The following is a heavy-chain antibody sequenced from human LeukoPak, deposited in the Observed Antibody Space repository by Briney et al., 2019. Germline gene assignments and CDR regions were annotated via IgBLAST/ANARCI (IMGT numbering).Heavy chain of an antibody. V-gene: IGHV1-8*01. CDR1: GYTFTSYD. CDR2: MNPNSGNT. CDR3: AVMTTRHYYYGMDV. D-gene: IGHD4-11*01. J-gene: IGHJ6*02. Sequence: GASVKVSCKASGYTFTSYDINWVRQATGQGLEWMGWMNPNSGNTGYAQKFQGRVTMTRNTSISTAYMELSSLRSEDTAVYYCAVMTTRHYYYGMDVWGQGTTVTVSS.